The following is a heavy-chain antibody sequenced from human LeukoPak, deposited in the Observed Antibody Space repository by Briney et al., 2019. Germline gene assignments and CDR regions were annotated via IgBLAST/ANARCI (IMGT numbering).Heavy chain of an antibody. CDR1: GGSISNYY. V-gene: IGHV4-59*07. Sequence: SDTLSLTCTVSGGSISNYYWSWLRQPPGKGLGWIGYIYYSGTTNYSPSLKSRVTISVDTSKNQFSLKLSSVTAADTAVYYCARVKGSGWTGFDYWGQGTLVTVSS. D-gene: IGHD6-19*01. CDR2: IYYSGTT. CDR3: ARVKGSGWTGFDY. J-gene: IGHJ4*02.